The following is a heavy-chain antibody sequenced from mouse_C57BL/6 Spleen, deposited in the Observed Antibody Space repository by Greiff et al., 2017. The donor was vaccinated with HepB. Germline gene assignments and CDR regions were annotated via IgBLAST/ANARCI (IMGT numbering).Heavy chain of an antibody. Sequence: EVKLMESGGGLVKPGGSLKLSCAASGFTFSSYAMSWVRQTPEKRLEWVATISDGGSYTYYPDNVKGRFTISRDNAKNNLYLQMSHLKSEDTAMYYCARALLLPYYYAMDYWGQGTSVTVSS. J-gene: IGHJ4*01. D-gene: IGHD2-3*01. V-gene: IGHV5-4*03. CDR2: ISDGGSYT. CDR3: ARALLLPYYYAMDY. CDR1: GFTFSSYA.